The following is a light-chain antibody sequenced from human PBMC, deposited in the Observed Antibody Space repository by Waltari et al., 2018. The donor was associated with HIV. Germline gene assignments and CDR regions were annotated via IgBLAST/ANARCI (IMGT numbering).Light chain of an antibody. CDR1: DSNIGRNF. CDR3: ASWDDGLEGHV. V-gene: IGLV1-47*01. CDR2: RNH. J-gene: IGLJ1*01. Sequence: TQPPSASDFPGQSLTIPFSGNDSNIGRNFVFWYPQFPGRAPKPLIYRNHQPPAGVAVRFSGSRTGTSAFLVIGALRAEDEADYYCASWDDGLEGHVYGGGTTVSVL.